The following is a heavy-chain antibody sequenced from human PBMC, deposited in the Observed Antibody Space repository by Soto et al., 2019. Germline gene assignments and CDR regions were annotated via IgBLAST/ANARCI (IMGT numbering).Heavy chain of an antibody. CDR1: GASIINGGYY. Sequence: QVQLQESGPRLMKPSETLSLTCSVSGASIINGGYYWAWIRQSPGEGLEWIGSILYTGNTFYKPSLRSRVTISADTSKNQFSLRLDSVTATDSAIYYCTRHAPYDGFDYWGQGTLLSVSS. CDR2: ILYTGNT. J-gene: IGHJ4*02. CDR3: TRHAPYDGFDY. V-gene: IGHV4-39*01. D-gene: IGHD3-3*01.